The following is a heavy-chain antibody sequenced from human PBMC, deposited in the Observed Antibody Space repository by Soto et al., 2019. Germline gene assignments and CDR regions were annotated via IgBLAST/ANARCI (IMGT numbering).Heavy chain of an antibody. CDR1: RFTFSNAW. CDR2: IKSKTDGGTT. D-gene: IGHD2-15*01. J-gene: IGHJ6*04. Sequence: EVQLVESGGGLVKPGGSLRLSCAASRFTFSNAWMSWVRQASGKGLEWVGRIKSKTDGGTTDYAAPVKGRFSISRDDSKNTLFLQMDSLKTEDTAVYYCTTDNRSGGRCTGWDVWGKGTTVTLSS. V-gene: IGHV3-15*01. CDR3: TTDNRSGGRCTGWDV.